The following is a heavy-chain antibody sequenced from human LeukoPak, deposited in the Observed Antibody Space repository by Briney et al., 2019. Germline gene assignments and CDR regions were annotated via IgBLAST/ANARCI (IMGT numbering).Heavy chain of an antibody. D-gene: IGHD3-10*01. CDR3: AKGILWFGEIGWFDP. V-gene: IGHV4-34*01. CDR1: GGSFSGYY. J-gene: IGHJ5*02. Sequence: TSETLSLTCAVYGGSFSGYYWSWIRQPPGKGLEWIGEISHSGSTNYNPSLKSRVTISVDTSKNQFSLKLSSVTAADTAVYYCAKGILWFGEIGWFDPWGQGTLVTVSS. CDR2: ISHSGST.